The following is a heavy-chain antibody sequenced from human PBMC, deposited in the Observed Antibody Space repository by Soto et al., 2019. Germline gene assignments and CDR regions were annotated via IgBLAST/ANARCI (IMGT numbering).Heavy chain of an antibody. CDR1: GFSVTDHY. J-gene: IGHJ4*02. CDR2: LYTGGSA. CDR3: ARSFNDWTTYFDY. D-gene: IGHD3-9*01. Sequence: LRLSCAASGFSVTDHYMTWVRQAPGKGLEWVSVLYTGGSAYYGDSVKGRFTISRDSSTNTLYLQMNSLKVGDTAFYFCARSFNDWTTYFDYWSEGTLVTVSS. V-gene: IGHV3-53*01.